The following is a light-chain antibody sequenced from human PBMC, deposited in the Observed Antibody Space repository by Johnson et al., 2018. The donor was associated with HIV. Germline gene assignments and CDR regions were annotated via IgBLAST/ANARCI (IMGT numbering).Light chain of an antibody. CDR3: ATWDTSLIVYV. CDR1: SSNIGKNY. J-gene: IGLJ1*01. V-gene: IGLV1-51*02. Sequence: QSVLTQPPSVSAAPGQKVTISCSGSSSNIGKNYVSWYQQLPGTAPKVLIYENNKRPSGIPDRFSGSKSGTSVTLAITGLQTGDAADYYCATWDTSLIVYVFGTGTKVTVL. CDR2: ENN.